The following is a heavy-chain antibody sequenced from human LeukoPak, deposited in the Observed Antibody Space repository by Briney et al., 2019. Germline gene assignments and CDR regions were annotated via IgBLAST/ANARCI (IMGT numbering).Heavy chain of an antibody. J-gene: IGHJ4*02. CDR3: ASNVEAAQQFDY. V-gene: IGHV1-2*02. D-gene: IGHD6-13*01. Sequence: ASVKVSCKASGYTFTGYYIHWVRQAPGQGLEWMGWINPNSGGTNYAQKFQGRVTMTRDTSISTADMELSRLRSDDTAVYYCASNVEAAQQFDYWGQGTLVTVSS. CDR1: GYTFTGYY. CDR2: INPNSGGT.